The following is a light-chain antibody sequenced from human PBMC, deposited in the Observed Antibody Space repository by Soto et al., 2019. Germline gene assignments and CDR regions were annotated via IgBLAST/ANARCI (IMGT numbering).Light chain of an antibody. V-gene: IGKV1-5*01. Sequence: DIQMTQSPSTLSASVGDRVTITCRASQSISSWLSWYQQKPGKDPKLLIYNAFRLESGVPSSLRGGAAGIKFTFTSSNLQPDNLATYYFQLYNRYWPFGQAKQVEIK. CDR3: QLYNRYWP. CDR1: QSISSW. J-gene: IGKJ1*01. CDR2: NAF.